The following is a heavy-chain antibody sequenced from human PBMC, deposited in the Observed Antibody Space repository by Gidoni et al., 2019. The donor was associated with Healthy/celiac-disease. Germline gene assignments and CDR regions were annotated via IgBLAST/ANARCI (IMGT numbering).Heavy chain of an antibody. CDR3: ARGSNYYDSSGPLGMDV. V-gene: IGHV4-34*01. CDR2: INHSGST. D-gene: IGHD3-22*01. CDR1: GGSFRGYY. J-gene: IGHJ6*02. Sequence: QVQLQQWGAGLLKPSETLSLTCAVYGGSFRGYYWSWIRQPPGKGLEWIGEINHSGSTNYNPSLKSRVTISVDTSKNQFSLKLSSVTAADTAVYYCARGSNYYDSSGPLGMDVWGQGTTVTVSS.